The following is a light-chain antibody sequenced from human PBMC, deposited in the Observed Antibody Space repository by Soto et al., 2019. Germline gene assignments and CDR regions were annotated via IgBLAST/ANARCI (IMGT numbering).Light chain of an antibody. J-gene: IGKJ1*01. CDR2: DAS. CDR3: QQRSNWLGT. CDR1: QSVSSY. V-gene: IGKV3-11*01. Sequence: EIVLTQSPATLSLSPGERATLSCRASQSVSSYLAWYQQKPGQAPRLLIYDASNRATGIPARFCGSGSGTVFTLTIRSLEPEDFAVYYCQQRSNWLGTFGQGTKVEIK.